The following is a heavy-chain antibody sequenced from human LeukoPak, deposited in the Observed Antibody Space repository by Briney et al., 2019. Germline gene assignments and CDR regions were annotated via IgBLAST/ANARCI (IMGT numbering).Heavy chain of an antibody. V-gene: IGHV1-69*11. D-gene: IGHD3-10*01. CDR2: IIPILGTA. CDR1: GGTFSSYA. Sequence: ASVKVSCKASGGTFSSYAISWVRQAPGQGLEWMGRIIPILGTANYAQKFQGRVTITADESTSTAYMELSSLRSEDTAVYYCAREKIDRGSYFDYWGQGTLVTVSS. J-gene: IGHJ4*02. CDR3: AREKIDRGSYFDY.